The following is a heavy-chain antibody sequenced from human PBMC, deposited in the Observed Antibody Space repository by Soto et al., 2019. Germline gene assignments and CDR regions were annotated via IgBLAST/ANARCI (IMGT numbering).Heavy chain of an antibody. CDR2: ISHNGAST. J-gene: IGHJ3*02. V-gene: IGHV3-23*01. D-gene: IGHD6-19*01. CDR1: GFTFSNYA. CDR3: AKGKYSSGWYGRADVFDI. Sequence: EVQLWEFGGGLVQPGGTLRLSCAASGFTFSNYAMNWVRQAPGKGLEWVSVISHNGASTYSADSVKGRFTTSRDNSKNALYLQMHSLRAEDTAVYYRAKGKYSSGWYGRADVFDIWGQGTVVTVSS.